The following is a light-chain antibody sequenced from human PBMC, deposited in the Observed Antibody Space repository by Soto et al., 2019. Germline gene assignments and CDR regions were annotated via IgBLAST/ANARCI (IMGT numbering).Light chain of an antibody. V-gene: IGLV2-14*03. CDR3: SSYTSSSTRVV. CDR2: DVT. Sequence: QSALTQPASVSGSPGQSITISCTGTSSDVGGYNYVSWYQQHPGKAPKLMIYDVTNRPSGVSDRFSGSKSGNTASLTISGLQVEDEAEYYCSSYTSSSTRVVFGGGTQLTVL. J-gene: IGLJ3*02. CDR1: SSDVGGYNY.